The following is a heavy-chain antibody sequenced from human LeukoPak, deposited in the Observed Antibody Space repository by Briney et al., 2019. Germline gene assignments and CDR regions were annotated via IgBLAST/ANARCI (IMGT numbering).Heavy chain of an antibody. CDR3: ARDRSNGDYAFDY. CDR1: EFTFSSYD. D-gene: IGHD4-17*01. V-gene: IGHV3-21*01. J-gene: IGHJ4*02. CDR2: ISSYSSYI. Sequence: GGSLRLSCAASEFTFSSYDMNWVRQAPGKGLEWVSSISSYSSYIYYADSVKGRFTISRDNAKNSLYLQMNSLRAEDTAVYYCARDRSNGDYAFDYWGQGAPVTVSS.